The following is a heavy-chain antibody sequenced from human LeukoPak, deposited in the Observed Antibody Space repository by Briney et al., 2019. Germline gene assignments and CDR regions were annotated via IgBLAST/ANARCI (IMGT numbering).Heavy chain of an antibody. CDR2: IRYDGSNK. D-gene: IGHD2-15*01. CDR1: GFTFSSHG. Sequence: PGGSLRLPCAASGFTFSSHGMHWLRQSPGKGLEWVAFIRYDGSNKYYADSVKGRFTISRDNSKNTLYLQMNSLRAEDTAVYYCAKYPSHCSGGSCYPIEWYFDYRGQGTLVTVSS. J-gene: IGHJ4*02. V-gene: IGHV3-30*02. CDR3: AKYPSHCSGGSCYPIEWYFDY.